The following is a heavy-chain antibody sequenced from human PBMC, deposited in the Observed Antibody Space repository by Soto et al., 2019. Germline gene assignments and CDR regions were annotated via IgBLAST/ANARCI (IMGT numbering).Heavy chain of an antibody. D-gene: IGHD6-6*01. CDR1: CVSFSGNY. V-gene: IGHV4-34*01. CDR3: ARTSRFDC. Sequence: SDTLSLTCAVYCVSFSGNYWSWIRQPPGKGLEWIGEINHSGSTNYNPSLKSRVTMSVDTSKNQFSLKLSSVTAADTAVYYCARTSRFDCWGQGTLVTVS. CDR2: INHSGST. J-gene: IGHJ4*02.